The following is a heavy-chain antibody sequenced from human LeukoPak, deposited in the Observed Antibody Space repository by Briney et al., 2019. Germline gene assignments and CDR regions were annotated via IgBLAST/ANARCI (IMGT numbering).Heavy chain of an antibody. CDR1: GGSISSSSYY. CDR3: TRGTNYYGPGSRHYFDF. J-gene: IGHJ4*02. CDR2: IYYSGST. D-gene: IGHD3-10*01. Sequence: SETLSLTCTVSGGSISSSSYYWGWIRQPPGKGLEWIGSIYYSGSTYYNPSLKSRVTISVDTSKNQFSLKLSSVTAADTAVYYCTRGTNYYGPGSRHYFDFWGQGTLVTVSS. V-gene: IGHV4-39*01.